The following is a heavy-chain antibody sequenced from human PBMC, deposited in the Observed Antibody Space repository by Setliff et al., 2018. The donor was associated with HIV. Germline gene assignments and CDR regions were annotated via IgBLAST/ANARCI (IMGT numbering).Heavy chain of an antibody. J-gene: IGHJ3*02. V-gene: IGHV1-46*01. CDR3: ARLPFITIFGVLNGDDGFDI. CDR1: GYSFTNYY. Sequence: ASVKVSCKASGYSFTNYYIHWVRQAPGQGLEWMGVINPSSGDTLYAQNFQGRVTVTRDTSTSTVYMELSRLRSDDSAVYYCARLPFITIFGVLNGDDGFDIWGQGTMVTVSS. D-gene: IGHD3-3*01. CDR2: INPSSGDT.